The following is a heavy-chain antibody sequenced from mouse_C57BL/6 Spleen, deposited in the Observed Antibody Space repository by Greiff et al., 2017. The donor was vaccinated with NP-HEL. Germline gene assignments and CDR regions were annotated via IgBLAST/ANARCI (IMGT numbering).Heavy chain of an antibody. J-gene: IGHJ3*01. V-gene: IGHV5-17*01. CDR3: AIASVAY. CDR2: ISSGSSTI. CDR1: GFTFSDYG. Sequence: EVKLEESGGGLVKPGGSLKLSCAASGFTFSDYGMHWVRQAPEKGLEWVAYISSGSSTIYYADTVKGRFTISRDNAKNTLFLQMTSLRSEDTAMYYCAIASVAYWGQGTLVTVSA. D-gene: IGHD6-1*01.